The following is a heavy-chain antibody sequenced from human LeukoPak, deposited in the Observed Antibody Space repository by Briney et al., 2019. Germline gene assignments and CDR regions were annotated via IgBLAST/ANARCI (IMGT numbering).Heavy chain of an antibody. Sequence: NPSETLSLTCAVSGYSISSSDYWGWIRQSPGKGLEWIGRIYGRASTSYNPSLMNRVTMSVDTSKNHFSLQLTSVTAADTAVYYCARYDSRGSASTKFDYWGPGIQVTVSS. J-gene: IGHJ4*02. V-gene: IGHV4-38-2*01. CDR3: ARYDSRGSASTKFDY. D-gene: IGHD3-3*01. CDR2: IYGRAST. CDR1: GYSISSSDY.